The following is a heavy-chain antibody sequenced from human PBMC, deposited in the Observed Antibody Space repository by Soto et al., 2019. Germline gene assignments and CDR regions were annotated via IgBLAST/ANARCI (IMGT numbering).Heavy chain of an antibody. J-gene: IGHJ6*02. V-gene: IGHV1-2*04. CDR2: INPNSGGT. Sequence: QVQLVQSGAEVKKPGASVKVSCKASGYTFTGYYMHWVRQAPGQGLEWMGWINPNSGGTNYAQKFQGWVTMTRDTSISTAYMELSRLRSDDTAVYYCARDRITMVLGDGVDVWGQGTTVTVSS. CDR3: ARDRITMVLGDGVDV. D-gene: IGHD3-10*01. CDR1: GYTFTGYY.